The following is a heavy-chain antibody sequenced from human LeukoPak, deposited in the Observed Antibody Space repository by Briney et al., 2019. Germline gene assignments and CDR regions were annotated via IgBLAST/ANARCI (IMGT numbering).Heavy chain of an antibody. CDR2: IRYDGSNK. J-gene: IGHJ5*02. CDR1: GFTFSSYG. Sequence: GSLRLSCAASGFTFSSYGMHWVRQAPGKGLEWVAFIRYDGSNKYYADSVKGRFTISRDNSKNTLYLQMNSLRAEDTAVYYCAKDGSGSYPNWFDPWGQGTLVTVSS. D-gene: IGHD3-10*01. V-gene: IGHV3-30*02. CDR3: AKDGSGSYPNWFDP.